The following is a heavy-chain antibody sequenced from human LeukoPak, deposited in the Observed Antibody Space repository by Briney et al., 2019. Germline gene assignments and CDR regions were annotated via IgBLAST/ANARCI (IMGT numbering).Heavy chain of an antibody. D-gene: IGHD2-15*01. CDR2: ISSSSSYI. CDR1: GFTFSSYS. V-gene: IGHV3-21*01. J-gene: IGHJ4*02. CDR3: ARVGCSGGSCYYSFVDY. Sequence: PGGSLRLSCAASGFTFSSYSMNWVRQAPGKGLEWVSSISSSSSYIYYADSVKGRFTISRDNAKNSLYLQMNSLRAEDTAVYYCARVGCSGGSCYYSFVDYWGQGTLVTVSS.